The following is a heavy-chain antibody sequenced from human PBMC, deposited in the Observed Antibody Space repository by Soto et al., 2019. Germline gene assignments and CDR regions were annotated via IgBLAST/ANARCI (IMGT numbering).Heavy chain of an antibody. CDR3: ARDRCSGGSCYSTLVY. CDR2: IYFDGSNK. V-gene: IGHV3-33*01. J-gene: IGHJ4*02. D-gene: IGHD2-15*01. CDR1: GFTFSSYA. Sequence: QVQLVESVGGVVQHGRSLRLSCAASGFTFSSYAMHWVRQAPGKGLEWVAVIYFDGSNKYYADSVKGRFTISRDNSKNTLYLQMNSLRAEDTAVYHCARDRCSGGSCYSTLVYWGQGTLVTVSS.